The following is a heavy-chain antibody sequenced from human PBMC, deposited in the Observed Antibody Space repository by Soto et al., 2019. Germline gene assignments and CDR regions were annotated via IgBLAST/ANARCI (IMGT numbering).Heavy chain of an antibody. CDR3: TRDLGRGVYYYYGMDV. CDR1: GFTFGDYA. Sequence: PGGSLRLSCTASGFTFGDYAMSWFRQAPGKGLEWVGFIRSKAYGGTTEYAASVKGRFTISRDDSKSIAYLQMNSLKTEDTAVYYCTRDLGRGVYYYYGMDVWGQGTTVTVSS. J-gene: IGHJ6*02. CDR2: IRSKAYGGTT. V-gene: IGHV3-49*03.